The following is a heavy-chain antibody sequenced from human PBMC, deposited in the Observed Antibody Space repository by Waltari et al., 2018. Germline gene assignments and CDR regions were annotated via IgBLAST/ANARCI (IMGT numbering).Heavy chain of an antibody. D-gene: IGHD2-8*02. J-gene: IGHJ4*02. CDR1: GFTFRTAW. V-gene: IGHV3-15*01. CDR3: GDFTAFDY. CDR2: IKAKPHGGTT. Sequence: EVELVESGGGLVKPGGSLRLTCVGSGFTFRTAWLHWVRPAPGTGLDWVGRIKAKPHGGTTVYASPVQGRFTISRDDSKNTVYLQMNSLKTEDTAIYYCGDFTAFDYWGQGSLVTVSS.